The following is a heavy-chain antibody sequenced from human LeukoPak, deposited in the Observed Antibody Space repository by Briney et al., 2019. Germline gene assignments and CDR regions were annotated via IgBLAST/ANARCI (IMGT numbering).Heavy chain of an antibody. CDR3: ARWGGAINFDY. CDR2: INWNGGST. J-gene: IGHJ4*02. V-gene: IGHV3-20*04. D-gene: IGHD3-16*01. Sequence: PGGSLRLSCAASGFRFNTYWMSWVRQAPGKGLEWVSGINWNGGSTGYADSVKGRFTISRDNAKNSLYLQMSSLRAEDTAVYYCARWGGAINFDYWGQGTLVTVSS. CDR1: GFRFNTYW.